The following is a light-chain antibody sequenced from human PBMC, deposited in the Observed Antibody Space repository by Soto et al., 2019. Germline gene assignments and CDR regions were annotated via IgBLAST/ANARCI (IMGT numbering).Light chain of an antibody. CDR3: CSYAGSYV. V-gene: IGLV2-11*01. Sequence: QSVLTQPRSVSGSPGQSVTISCTGTSSDVGGYNYVSWYQQHPGKAPKLMIYDVTKRPSGVPDRFSGSKSGNTASLTISGLQAEDEADYYCCSYAGSYVFGNRTKVTVL. CDR2: DVT. J-gene: IGLJ1*01. CDR1: SSDVGGYNY.